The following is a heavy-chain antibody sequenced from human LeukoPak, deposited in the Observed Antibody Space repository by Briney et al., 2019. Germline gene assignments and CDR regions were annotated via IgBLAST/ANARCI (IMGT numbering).Heavy chain of an antibody. J-gene: IGHJ5*02. D-gene: IGHD1-14*01. CDR3: ARSIIPTRSKFDN. Sequence: SETLSLTCTVSGGSISSYYWSWIRQPPGKGLEWIGYIYYSGTTNYNPSLKSRVTKSVDTSRNQFSLKLTSVTAADTAVYYCARSIIPTRSKFDNWGQGSLVTASS. CDR2: IYYSGTT. V-gene: IGHV4-59*08. CDR1: GGSISSYY.